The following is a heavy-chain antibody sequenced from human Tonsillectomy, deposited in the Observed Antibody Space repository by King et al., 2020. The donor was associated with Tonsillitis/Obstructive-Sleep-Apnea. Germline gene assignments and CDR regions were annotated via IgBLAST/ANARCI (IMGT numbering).Heavy chain of an antibody. CDR3: ARGRGFSSSSDAFDV. J-gene: IGHJ3*01. CDR2: ISTSSMYL. Sequence: VQLVESGGGLVKPGESLRLSCAASGFTLSSCGMNWVRQAPGEGREGVASISTSSMYLYYADSVQGRFTISRDNAKNSLYLQINSLTDEDTAIYFCARGRGFSSSSDAFDVWGQGTVVTVSS. D-gene: IGHD6-6*01. CDR1: GFTLSSCG. V-gene: IGHV3-21*01.